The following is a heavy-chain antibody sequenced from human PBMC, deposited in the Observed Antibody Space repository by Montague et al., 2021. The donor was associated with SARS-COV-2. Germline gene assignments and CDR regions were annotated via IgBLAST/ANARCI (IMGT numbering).Heavy chain of an antibody. CDR2: IFYSGST. D-gene: IGHD5-18*01. CDR3: ARAIRVYSYDEAFDI. V-gene: IGHV4-39*01. J-gene: IGHJ3*02. CDR1: GGSISSSSYY. Sequence: SETLSLTCTVSGGSISSSSYYWGWIRQPPGKGLEWMGNIFYSGSTYYNPSLKSRVTINVDTSKNQFSLKLSAVTAAEAAVYYCARAIRVYSYDEAFDIWGQGTMVTVSS.